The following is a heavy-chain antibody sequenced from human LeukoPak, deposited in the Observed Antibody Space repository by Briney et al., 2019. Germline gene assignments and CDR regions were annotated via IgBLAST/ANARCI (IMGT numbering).Heavy chain of an antibody. V-gene: IGHV1-2*02. CDR3: ARGPSDSSGYYYEGDAFDI. CDR1: GGTFSNYA. J-gene: IGHJ3*02. Sequence: ASVKVSCKASGGTFSNYAISWVRQAPGQGLEWMGWINPNSGGTNYGQKFQGRVTMTRDTSISIVYMELSRLRYDDTAVYYCARGPSDSSGYYYEGDAFDIWGQGTVVTVSS. CDR2: INPNSGGT. D-gene: IGHD3-22*01.